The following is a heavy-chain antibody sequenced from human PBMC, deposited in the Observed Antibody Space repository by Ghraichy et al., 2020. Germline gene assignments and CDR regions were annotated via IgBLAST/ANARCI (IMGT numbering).Heavy chain of an antibody. CDR1: GFSFSNYA. D-gene: IGHD2-8*01. Sequence: ETLSLTCVASGFSFSNYAMSWVRQAPGKGLEWVASITGRGFTTNYADSVKGRFTISRDNSKNTLYLQMNSLTDDDTAVYFCTRDASPMDNWFDPWGQGTLVTVSS. V-gene: IGHV3-23*01. CDR2: ITGRGFTT. J-gene: IGHJ5*01. CDR3: TRDASPMDNWFDP.